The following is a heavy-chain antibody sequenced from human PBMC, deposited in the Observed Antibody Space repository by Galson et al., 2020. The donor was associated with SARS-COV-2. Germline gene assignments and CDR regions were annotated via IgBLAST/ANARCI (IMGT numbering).Heavy chain of an antibody. CDR1: GFTFSSYG. J-gene: IGHJ4*02. Sequence: GESLKISCAASGFTFSSYGMHWVRQAPGKGLEWVAVIWYDGSNKYYADSVKGRFTISRDNSKNTLYLQMNSLRAEDTAVYYCAREKYYYDSSGCYYGYYFDYWGQGTLVTVSS. D-gene: IGHD3-22*01. CDR2: IWYDGSNK. CDR3: AREKYYYDSSGCYYGYYFDY. V-gene: IGHV3-33*01.